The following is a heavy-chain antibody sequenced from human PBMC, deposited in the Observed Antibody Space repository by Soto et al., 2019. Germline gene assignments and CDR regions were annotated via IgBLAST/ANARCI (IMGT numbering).Heavy chain of an antibody. CDR1: GYTFTSYC. CDR2: ISAYNGNT. J-gene: IGHJ5*02. D-gene: IGHD3-22*01. Sequence: ASVKVSCKASGYTFTSYCISWVRQAPGQGLEWMGWISAYNGNTNYAQKLQGRVTMTTDTSTSTAYMELRSLRSDDTAVYYCARDYYDSSGYTRVPWGQGTLVTVSS. V-gene: IGHV1-18*01. CDR3: ARDYYDSSGYTRVP.